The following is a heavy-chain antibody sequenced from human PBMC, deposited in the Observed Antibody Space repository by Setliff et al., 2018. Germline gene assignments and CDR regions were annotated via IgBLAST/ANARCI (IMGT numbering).Heavy chain of an antibody. J-gene: IGHJ4*02. CDR2: MYYRGST. D-gene: IGHD3-10*01. CDR3: ARHLLVQGTYHFDY. CDR1: GESFSNNY. Sequence: SETLSLTCSVYGESFSNNYWGWIRQSPGKGLEWIGSMYYRGSTYYNPSLKGRVTLSVDTTKNQFSLKLTSMTAADTAVYFCARHLLVQGTYHFDYWGQGSPVTAPQ. V-gene: IGHV4-39*01.